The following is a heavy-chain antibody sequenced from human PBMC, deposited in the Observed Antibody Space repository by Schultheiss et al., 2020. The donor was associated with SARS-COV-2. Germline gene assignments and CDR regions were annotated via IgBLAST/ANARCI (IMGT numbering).Heavy chain of an antibody. CDR3: ASLNTAMVPPFDY. J-gene: IGHJ4*02. D-gene: IGHD5-18*01. CDR1: GFTFSSYG. CDR2: IWYDGSNK. Sequence: GGSLRLSCAASGFTFSSYGMHWVRQAPGKGLEWVAVIWYDGSNKYYADSVKGRFTISRDNSKNTLYLQMNSLRAEDTAVYYCASLNTAMVPPFDYWGQGTLVTVSS. V-gene: IGHV3-33*01.